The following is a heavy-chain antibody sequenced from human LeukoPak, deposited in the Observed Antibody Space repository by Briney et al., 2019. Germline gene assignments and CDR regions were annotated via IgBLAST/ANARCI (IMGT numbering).Heavy chain of an antibody. CDR2: INYSGST. Sequence: PSETLSLTCTVSGGSISNYYWNWIRQPPGKGLEWIGYINYSGSTNYNPSLKSRVTISVDTSKNQFPLKLSSVTAADTAVYYCARVNYGSGWAGGVAENWFDTCGQRTLVTVSS. CDR1: GGSISNYY. V-gene: IGHV4-59*08. J-gene: IGHJ5*02. D-gene: IGHD6-19*01. CDR3: ARVNYGSGWAGGVAENWFDT.